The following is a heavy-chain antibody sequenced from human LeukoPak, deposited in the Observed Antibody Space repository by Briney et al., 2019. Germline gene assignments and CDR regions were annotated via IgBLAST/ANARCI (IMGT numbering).Heavy chain of an antibody. D-gene: IGHD3-22*01. Sequence: GASVKVSCKVSGYTLTGLSMHWVRQAPGKGLEWMGGFDPEDGETIYAQKFQGRVTMTEDTSTDTAYMELSSLRSEDTAVYYCATAGSSGYYLRTWGQGTLVTVSS. CDR1: GYTLTGLS. CDR2: FDPEDGET. J-gene: IGHJ4*02. V-gene: IGHV1-24*01. CDR3: ATAGSSGYYLRT.